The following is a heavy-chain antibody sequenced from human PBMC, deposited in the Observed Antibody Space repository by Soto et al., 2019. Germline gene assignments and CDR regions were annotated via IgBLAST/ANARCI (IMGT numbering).Heavy chain of an antibody. V-gene: IGHV3-30*03. CDR3: ASGGEGGREEHYYSGLDV. D-gene: IGHD2-15*01. J-gene: IGHJ6*02. Sequence: QMQLVESGGGVVQPGRSLRLSCAASGFIFSSYGMHWVRQAPGKGLEWVTFISYDGSIKYYGDSVKGRFTISRDNSKNKLYLQMNSLRAEDTAVYYCASGGEGGREEHYYSGLDVWGQGTTVTVSS. CDR1: GFIFSSYG. CDR2: ISYDGSIK.